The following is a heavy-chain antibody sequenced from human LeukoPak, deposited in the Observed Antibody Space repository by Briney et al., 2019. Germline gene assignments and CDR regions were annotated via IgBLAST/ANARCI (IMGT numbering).Heavy chain of an antibody. CDR3: ASAYSGSYDAFDY. Sequence: PGGSLRLSWAASGFTFSSYAMHWVRQAPGKGLEWVAIISYDGSNKYSADSVKGRFTISRDNSKNTLYLQMNSLRPEDTAVYYCASAYSGSYDAFDYWGQGTLVTVSS. D-gene: IGHD1-26*01. J-gene: IGHJ4*02. CDR1: GFTFSSYA. CDR2: ISYDGSNK. V-gene: IGHV3-30*04.